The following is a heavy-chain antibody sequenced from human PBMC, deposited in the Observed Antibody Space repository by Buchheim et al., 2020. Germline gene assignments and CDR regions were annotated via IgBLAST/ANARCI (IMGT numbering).Heavy chain of an antibody. D-gene: IGHD2-2*01. V-gene: IGHV3-30-3*01. CDR1: GFTFSSYA. CDR3: ARDSLYCSSTSCNSYPNYYYYGMDV. J-gene: IGHJ6*02. Sequence: QVQLVESGGGVVQPGRSLRLSCAASGFTFSSYAMHWVRQAPGKGLEWVAVISYDGSNKYYADSVKGRFTISRDNSKNTLYLQMNSLRAEDTAVYYCARDSLYCSSTSCNSYPNYYYYGMDVWGQGTT. CDR2: ISYDGSNK.